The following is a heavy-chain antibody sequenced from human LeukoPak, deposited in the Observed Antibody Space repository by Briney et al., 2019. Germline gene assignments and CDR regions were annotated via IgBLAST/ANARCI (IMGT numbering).Heavy chain of an antibody. CDR3: ARGDYYDNSGYLYY. D-gene: IGHD3-22*01. CDR1: GDSLSSYH. J-gene: IGHJ4*02. CDR2: ISDSGST. Sequence: PSETLSLTCSVSGDSLSSYHCSWIRQPPGEGLEWVGYISDSGSTNYNPSLKSRVAISVATSKNQFSLKLSSVTAADTAVYYCARGDYYDNSGYLYYWGQGTLVTVSS. V-gene: IGHV4-59*08.